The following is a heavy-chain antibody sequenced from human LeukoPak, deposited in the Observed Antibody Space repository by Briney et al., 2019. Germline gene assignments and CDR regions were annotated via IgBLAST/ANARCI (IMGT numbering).Heavy chain of an antibody. CDR2: ISYDGSNK. CDR3: AKDFTVRGVKFDY. Sequence: GGSLRLSCAASGFTFSSYGMHWVRQAPGKGLEWVAVISYDGSNKYYADSVKGRFTISRDNSENTLYLQMNSLRAEDTAVYYCAKDFTVRGVKFDYWGQGTLVTVSS. J-gene: IGHJ4*02. CDR1: GFTFSSYG. V-gene: IGHV3-30*18. D-gene: IGHD3-10*01.